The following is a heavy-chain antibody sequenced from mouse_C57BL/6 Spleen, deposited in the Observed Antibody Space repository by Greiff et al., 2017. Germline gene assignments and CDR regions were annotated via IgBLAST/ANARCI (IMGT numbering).Heavy chain of an antibody. V-gene: IGHV1-50*01. J-gene: IGHJ3*01. CDR1: GYTFTSYW. CDR2: IDPSDSYT. D-gene: IGHD2-10*02. CDR3: ARGPSSWFAY. Sequence: VQLQQPGAELVKPGASVKLSCKASGYTFTSYWMQWVKQRPGQGLEWIGEIDPSDSYTNYNQKFKGKATLTVDTSSSTAYMQLSSLTSEDSAVYYCARGPSSWFAYWGQGTLVTVSA.